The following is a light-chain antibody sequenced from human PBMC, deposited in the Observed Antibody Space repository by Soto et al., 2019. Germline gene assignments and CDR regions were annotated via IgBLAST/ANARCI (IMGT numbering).Light chain of an antibody. CDR2: DAA. V-gene: IGKV3-11*01. J-gene: IGKJ4*01. Sequence: EIVLTQSPATLSLSPGDRATLSCRASQSVTYNLAWYQQKPGQAPRLLIYDAATRATGIPARFSGSGSGTDFTLTIISLEPEDSAVYYCQQRTIWPLTFGGGTRVEI. CDR3: QQRTIWPLT. CDR1: QSVTYN.